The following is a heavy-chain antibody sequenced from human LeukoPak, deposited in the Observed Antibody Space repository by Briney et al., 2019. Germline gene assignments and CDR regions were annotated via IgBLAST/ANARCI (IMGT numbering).Heavy chain of an antibody. J-gene: IGHJ4*02. CDR2: IRYDGSNK. CDR3: AKAGYYDSSLDY. Sequence: GGSLRLSCAASGFTFRSNGMHWVRQAPGKGLEWVAFIRYDGSNKYYADSVKGRFTISRDNTKNTVYLQMNSLRAEDTAVYYCAKAGYYDSSLDYWGQGTLVTVSS. D-gene: IGHD3-22*01. V-gene: IGHV3-30*02. CDR1: GFTFRSNG.